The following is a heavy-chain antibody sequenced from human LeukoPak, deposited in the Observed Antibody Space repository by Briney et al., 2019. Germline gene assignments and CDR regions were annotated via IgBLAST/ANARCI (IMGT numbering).Heavy chain of an antibody. Sequence: PGGSLRLSCAASGFTFDDYAMHWVRQAPGKGLEWVSGISWNSGSIGYADSVKGRFTISRDNAKNSLYLQMNSLRAEDTALYYCARGRFLEWLPVPDYWGQGTLVTVSS. CDR2: ISWNSGSI. CDR3: ARGRFLEWLPVPDY. D-gene: IGHD3-3*01. V-gene: IGHV3-9*01. J-gene: IGHJ4*02. CDR1: GFTFDDYA.